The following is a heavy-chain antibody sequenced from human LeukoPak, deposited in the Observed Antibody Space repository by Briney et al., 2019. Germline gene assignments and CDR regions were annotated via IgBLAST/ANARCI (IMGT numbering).Heavy chain of an antibody. CDR1: GFTFSSYS. Sequence: GGSLRLSCAASGFTFSSYSMNWVRQAPGKGLEWISYITSSSSSMYYADSVKGRFTISRDNAKNSLYLQMNSLRAEDTAVYYCARVIGSYGDSAYWGQGALVTVSS. V-gene: IGHV3-48*04. CDR2: ITSSSSSM. CDR3: ARVIGSYGDSAY. J-gene: IGHJ4*02. D-gene: IGHD4-17*01.